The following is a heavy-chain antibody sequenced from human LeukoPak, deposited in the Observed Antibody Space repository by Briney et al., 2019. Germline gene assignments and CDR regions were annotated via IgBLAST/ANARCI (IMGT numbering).Heavy chain of an antibody. CDR3: ARGFSGGSGSYWGDAFDI. D-gene: IGHD3-10*01. CDR2: IYYSGST. CDR1: GGSISSGDYY. Sequence: LQTLSLTCTVSGGSISSGDYYWSWIRQPPGKGLEWIGYIYYSGSTYYNPSLRRRVTISVDTSKNQFSLRLSSVTAADTAVYYCARGFSGGSGSYWGDAFDIWGQGTMVTVSS. V-gene: IGHV4-30-4*01. J-gene: IGHJ3*02.